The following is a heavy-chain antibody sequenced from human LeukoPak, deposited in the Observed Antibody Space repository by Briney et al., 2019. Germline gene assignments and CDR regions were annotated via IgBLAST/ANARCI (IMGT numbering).Heavy chain of an antibody. CDR3: ARAISSGWTQVDY. CDR2: ISSSSSYI. Sequence: GGSLRLPCAASGFTFSSYSMNWVRQAPGKGLEWVSSISSSSSYIYYADSVKGRFTISRDNAKNSLYLQMNSLRAEDTAVYYCARAISSGWTQVDYWGQGTLVTVPS. J-gene: IGHJ4*02. V-gene: IGHV3-21*01. CDR1: GFTFSSYS. D-gene: IGHD6-19*01.